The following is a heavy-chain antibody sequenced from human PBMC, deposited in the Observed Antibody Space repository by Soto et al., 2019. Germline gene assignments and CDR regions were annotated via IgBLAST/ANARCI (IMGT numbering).Heavy chain of an antibody. J-gene: IGHJ4*02. CDR3: ARPQFGSGYDLGVGDY. Sequence: QLQLQESGPGLVMPSETLSLTCTVSGGSISSSSSYWGWIRQPPGKGLEWIGSIFSSGSTFYNPSLKSRVTISVDTSKNQFSLRLSSVTAADTAVYYCARPQFGSGYDLGVGDYWGQGTLVTVSS. D-gene: IGHD5-12*01. V-gene: IGHV4-39*01. CDR2: IFSSGST. CDR1: GGSISSSSSY.